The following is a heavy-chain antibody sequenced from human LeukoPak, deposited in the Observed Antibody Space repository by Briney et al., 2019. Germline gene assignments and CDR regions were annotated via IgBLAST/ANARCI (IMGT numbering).Heavy chain of an antibody. Sequence: ASVKVSCKASGYTFTGYYMHWVRQAPGQGLEWMGWISAYNGNTNYAQKLQGRVTMTTDTSTSTAYMELRSLRSDDTAVYYCARSITMVRGVDAFDIWGQGTMVTVSS. J-gene: IGHJ3*02. CDR2: ISAYNGNT. D-gene: IGHD3-10*01. V-gene: IGHV1-18*04. CDR1: GYTFTGYY. CDR3: ARSITMVRGVDAFDI.